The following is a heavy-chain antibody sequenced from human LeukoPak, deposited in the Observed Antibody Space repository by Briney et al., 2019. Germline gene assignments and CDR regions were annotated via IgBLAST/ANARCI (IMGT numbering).Heavy chain of an antibody. CDR3: AMDNCGDLYLDN. V-gene: IGHV6-1*01. CDR2: TYYRSKWTH. Sequence: SQTLSLTCAISGGSISSNRGAWNWMPQSPTRALEWLVNTYYRSKWTHDYGVFVRGRITIYADTSKNEFPLHLNSVTPEDTAVYYCAMDNCGDLYLDNWGQGTLVTVSS. J-gene: IGHJ4*02. D-gene: IGHD1-1*01. CDR1: GGSISSNRGA.